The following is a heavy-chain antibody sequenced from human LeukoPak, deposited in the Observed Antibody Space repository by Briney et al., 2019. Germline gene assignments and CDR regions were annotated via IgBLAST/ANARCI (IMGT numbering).Heavy chain of an antibody. J-gene: IGHJ4*02. CDR2: ISTDGGST. Sequence: GGSLRLSCAASGFIFSSYAMHWVRQAPGKGLEYVSGISTDGGSTFYAESVQGRFTISRDNSKNTVYLQLGSLRADDMAVYYCARDSASGYRQFDCWGQGTLVTVSS. D-gene: IGHD5-12*01. CDR1: GFIFSSYA. V-gene: IGHV3-64*02. CDR3: ARDSASGYRQFDC.